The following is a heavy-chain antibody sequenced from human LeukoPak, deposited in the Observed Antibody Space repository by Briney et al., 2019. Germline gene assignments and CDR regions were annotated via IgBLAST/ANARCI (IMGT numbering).Heavy chain of an antibody. J-gene: IGHJ4*02. V-gene: IGHV3-33*01. CDR2: IWYDGSNK. D-gene: IGHD6-13*01. Sequence: GGSLRLSCAASGFTFSSYGMHWVRQAPGKGLEWVAVIWYDGSNKYYADSVKGRFTISRDNSKNTLYLQMNGLRAEDTAVYYCARDGKPQLVHDYWGQGTLVTVSS. CDR3: ARDGKPQLVHDY. CDR1: GFTFSSYG.